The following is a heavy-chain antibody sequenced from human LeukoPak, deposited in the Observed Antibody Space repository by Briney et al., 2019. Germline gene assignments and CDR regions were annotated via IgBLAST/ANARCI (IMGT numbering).Heavy chain of an antibody. J-gene: IGHJ4*02. D-gene: IGHD6-13*01. Sequence: GSLRLSCAASGXTFRSYAMSWIRQPPGKGLEWIGNIHYSGSTYYNPSLKSRVTISVDTSKNQFSLKLTSVTATDTAVYYCSRRRGGSSWCDYWGQGTLVTVSS. V-gene: IGHV4-39*01. CDR3: SRRRGGSSWCDY. CDR2: IHYSGST. CDR1: GXTFRSYA.